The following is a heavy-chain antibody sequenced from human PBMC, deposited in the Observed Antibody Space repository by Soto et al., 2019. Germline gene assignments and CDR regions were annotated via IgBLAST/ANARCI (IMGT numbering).Heavy chain of an antibody. Sequence: SETLSLTCTVSGGSISSYYWSWIRQPAGKGLEWIGRIYTSGSTYYNPSFRSRLSLSIDRTRNQFFLSLSSMTAADKAVYYCVRGGGYDSFDFWGQGIQVTVSS. D-gene: IGHD2-15*01. CDR3: VRGGGYDSFDF. V-gene: IGHV4-4*07. CDR1: GGSISSYY. J-gene: IGHJ4*02. CDR2: IYTSGST.